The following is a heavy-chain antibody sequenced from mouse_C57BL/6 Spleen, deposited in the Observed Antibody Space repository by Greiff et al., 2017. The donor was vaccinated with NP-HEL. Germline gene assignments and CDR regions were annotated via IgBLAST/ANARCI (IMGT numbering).Heavy chain of an antibody. J-gene: IGHJ4*01. CDR1: GYTFTSYW. CDR3: ARRVTYQDYAMDY. CDR2: IDPSDSYT. Sequence: VQLQQPGAELVRPGTSVKLSCKASGYTFTSYWMHWVKQRPGQGLEWIGVIDPSDSYTNYNQKFKGKATLTVDTSSSTAYMQLSSLTSEDSAVYYCARRVTYQDYAMDYWGQGTSVTVSS. D-gene: IGHD2-5*01. V-gene: IGHV1-59*01.